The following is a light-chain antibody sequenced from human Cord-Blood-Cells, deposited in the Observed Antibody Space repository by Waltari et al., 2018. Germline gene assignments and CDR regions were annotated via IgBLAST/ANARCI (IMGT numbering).Light chain of an antibody. J-gene: IGLJ3*02. CDR1: SSDVGSYNL. Sequence: QSALTQPASVSGSTGQSITISCTGPSSDVGSYNLVSWYQQHPGKAPKLMIYEGSKRPSGVSNRFSGSKSGNTASLTISGLQAEDEADYYCCSYAGSSTWVFGGGTKLIVL. CDR2: EGS. V-gene: IGLV2-23*01. CDR3: CSYAGSSTWV.